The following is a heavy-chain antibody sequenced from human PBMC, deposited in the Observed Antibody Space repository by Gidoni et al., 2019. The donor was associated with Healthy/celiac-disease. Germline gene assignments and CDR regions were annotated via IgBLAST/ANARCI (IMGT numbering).Heavy chain of an antibody. CDR3: AKDVHRATTVTRYFDY. J-gene: IGHJ4*02. Sequence: EVQLLESGGGLVQPGGSLRLSCAASGFTFSSYAMSWVRQDPGKGLEWVSAISGSGGSTYYADSVKGRFTISRDNSKNTLYLQMNSLRAEDTAVYYCAKDVHRATTVTRYFDYWGQGTLVTVSS. CDR1: GFTFSSYA. CDR2: ISGSGGST. D-gene: IGHD4-4*01. V-gene: IGHV3-23*01.